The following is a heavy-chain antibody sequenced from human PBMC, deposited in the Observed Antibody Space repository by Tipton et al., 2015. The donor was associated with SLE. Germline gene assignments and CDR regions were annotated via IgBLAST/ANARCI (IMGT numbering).Heavy chain of an antibody. D-gene: IGHD3-3*01. CDR3: ARLGVDDFWSGYQSYLDY. V-gene: IGHV4-59*08. Sequence: TLSLTCTVSGGSLSNYYWNWIRQPPGRGLEWIGCIYHSGSTSYSPSLKSRVTISVDTPKNQFSLKLTSVTAADTAVYYCARLGVDDFWSGYQSYLDYWGQGTLVTVSS. J-gene: IGHJ4*02. CDR1: GGSLSNYY. CDR2: IYHSGST.